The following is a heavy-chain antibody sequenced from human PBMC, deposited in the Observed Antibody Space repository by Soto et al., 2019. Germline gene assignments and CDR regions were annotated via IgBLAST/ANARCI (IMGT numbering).Heavy chain of an antibody. D-gene: IGHD2-15*01. CDR1: GFTFSSHW. CDR3: ARSTPDVVAAPYYYYGMDV. CDR2: VNYDGSST. J-gene: IGHJ6*02. Sequence: PGGSLRLSCAASGFTFSSHWMHWVRQAPGKGLVWVSRVNYDGSSTYYADSVRGRFTISRDNSKNTLYLQMSSLRAEDTAVYYCARSTPDVVAAPYYYYGMDVWGQGTTVTVSS. V-gene: IGHV3-74*01.